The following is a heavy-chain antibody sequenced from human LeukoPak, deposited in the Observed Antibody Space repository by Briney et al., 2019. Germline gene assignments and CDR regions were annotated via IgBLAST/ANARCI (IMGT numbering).Heavy chain of an antibody. D-gene: IGHD3-22*01. Sequence: SVKVSCKASGGTFSSYAISWVRQAPGQGLEWMGRIIPILGIANYAQKFQGRVTITADKSTSTAYMELSSLRSEDTAVYYCARDQGYYDSSGYYQGYGMDVWGQGITVTVSS. CDR2: IIPILGIA. CDR3: ARDQGYYDSSGYYQGYGMDV. CDR1: GGTFSSYA. V-gene: IGHV1-69*04. J-gene: IGHJ6*02.